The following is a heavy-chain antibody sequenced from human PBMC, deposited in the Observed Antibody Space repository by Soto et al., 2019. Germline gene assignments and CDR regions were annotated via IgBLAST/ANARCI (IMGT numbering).Heavy chain of an antibody. Sequence: LRLSCSASGFTFSSYAMHWVRQAPGKGLEYVSAISSNGGSTYYADSVKGRFTISRDNSKNTLYLQMNSLRAEDTAVYYCARDRYYYDSSGYYLLDYWGQGTLVTVSS. CDR3: ARDRYYYDSSGYYLLDY. CDR2: ISSNGGST. V-gene: IGHV3-64*04. J-gene: IGHJ4*02. CDR1: GFTFSSYA. D-gene: IGHD3-22*01.